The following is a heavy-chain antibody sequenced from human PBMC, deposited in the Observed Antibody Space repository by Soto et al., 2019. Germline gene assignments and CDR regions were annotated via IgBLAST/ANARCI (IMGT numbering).Heavy chain of an antibody. CDR2: IYYSGST. D-gene: IGHD1-7*01. J-gene: IGHJ3*02. CDR3: ARGELGSDAFDS. Sequence: ASETLSLTCTVSGGSISSGGYYWSWIRQHPGKGLEWIGYIYYSGSTYYNPSLKSRVTISVDTSKNQFSLKLSSVTAADTAVYYCARGELGSDAFDSWGQGTMVTGSS. V-gene: IGHV4-31*03. CDR1: GGSISSGGYY.